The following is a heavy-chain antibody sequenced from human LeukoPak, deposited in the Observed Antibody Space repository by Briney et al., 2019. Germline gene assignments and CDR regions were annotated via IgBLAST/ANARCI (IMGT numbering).Heavy chain of an antibody. J-gene: IGHJ6*02. CDR3: AKDPTIFGVVMSGMDV. Sequence: PGGSLRLSCAASGFTFSSYGMHWVRQAPGKGLEWVAVISYDGSNKYYADSVKGRFTISRDNSKNTLYLQMNSLRAEDTAVYYCAKDPTIFGVVMSGMDVWGQGTTVTVSS. CDR2: ISYDGSNK. V-gene: IGHV3-30*18. CDR1: GFTFSSYG. D-gene: IGHD3-3*01.